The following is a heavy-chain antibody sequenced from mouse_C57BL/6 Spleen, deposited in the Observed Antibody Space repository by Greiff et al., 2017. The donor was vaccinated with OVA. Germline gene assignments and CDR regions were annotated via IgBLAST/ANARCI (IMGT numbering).Heavy chain of an antibody. Sequence: QVQLQQPGAELVKPGASVKLSCKASGYTFTSYWMQWVKQRPGPGLEWIGEIDPSDSYTNSKQKFKGKATLTVDTSSSTAYMQLSSLTSEDSAVYYCARRGSSLWFAYWGQGTLVTVSA. CDR3: ARRGSSLWFAY. CDR1: GYTFTSYW. D-gene: IGHD1-1*01. V-gene: IGHV1-50*01. CDR2: IDPSDSYT. J-gene: IGHJ3*01.